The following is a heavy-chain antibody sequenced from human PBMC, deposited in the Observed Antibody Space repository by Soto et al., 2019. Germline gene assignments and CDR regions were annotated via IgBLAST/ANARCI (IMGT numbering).Heavy chain of an antibody. CDR2: ISLDGGST. CDR1: GFTFDDYA. V-gene: IGHV3-43D*04. CDR3: AKDKGLMGYNYYYGMDV. Sequence: GGSLRLSCAASGFTFDDYAMHWVRQAPGKGLEWVSLISLDGGSTYYADSVKGRFTISRDNSKNSLYLQMNSLRAEDTALYYCAKDKGLMGYNYYYGMDVWGQGTTVTSP. J-gene: IGHJ6*02.